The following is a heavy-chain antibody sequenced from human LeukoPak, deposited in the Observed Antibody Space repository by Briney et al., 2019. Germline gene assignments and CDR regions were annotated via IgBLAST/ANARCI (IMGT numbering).Heavy chain of an antibody. J-gene: IGHJ3*02. D-gene: IGHD5-18*01. CDR1: GFTFSSYS. V-gene: IGHV3-21*01. Sequence: GGSLRLSCAASGFTFSSYSMNWVRQAPGKGLEWVSSISSSSSYIYYADSVKGRFTISRDNAKNSLYLQMNSLRAEDTAVYYCARGRIQLWLRGAFDIWGQGTMVTVSS. CDR2: ISSSSSYI. CDR3: ARGRIQLWLRGAFDI.